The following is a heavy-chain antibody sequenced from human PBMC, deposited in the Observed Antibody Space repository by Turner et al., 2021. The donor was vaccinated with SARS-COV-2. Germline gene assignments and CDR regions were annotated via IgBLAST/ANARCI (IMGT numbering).Heavy chain of an antibody. Sequence: QVQLQESVPGLVKPSETLSLTCTVSGGSISSYYWSWIRQPPGKGLEWIGYIYYSGSTNYNPSLKSRVTISVDTSKNQFSLKLSSVTAADTAVYYWARQSSGWYLPYFDYWGQGTLVTVSS. J-gene: IGHJ4*02. D-gene: IGHD6-19*01. V-gene: IGHV4-59*08. CDR2: IYYSGST. CDR1: GGSISSYY. CDR3: ARQSSGWYLPYFDY.